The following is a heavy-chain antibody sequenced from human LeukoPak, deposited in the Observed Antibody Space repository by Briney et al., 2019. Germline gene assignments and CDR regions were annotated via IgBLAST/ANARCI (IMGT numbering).Heavy chain of an antibody. V-gene: IGHV3-23*01. CDR2: ISGSGGST. CDR3: AKRAAAGTFYYYYYMDV. D-gene: IGHD6-13*01. J-gene: IGHJ6*03. CDR1: GFTFSSYS. Sequence: GGSLRLSCAASGFTFSSYSMNWVRQAPGKGLEWVSAISGSGGSTYYADSVKGRFTISRDNSKNTLYLQMNSLRAEDTAVYYCAKRAAAGTFYYYYYMDVWGKGTTVTVSS.